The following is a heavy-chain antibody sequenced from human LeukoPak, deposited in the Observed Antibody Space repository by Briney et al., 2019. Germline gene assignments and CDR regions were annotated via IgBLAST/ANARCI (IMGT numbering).Heavy chain of an antibody. V-gene: IGHV3-7*05. CDR2: IKQDGSEK. D-gene: IGHD2-21*02. CDR1: GFTFTSYW. J-gene: IGHJ5*02. CDR3: AREANPPYCVGDCYSGINWFDP. Sequence: GGSLRLSCAASGFTFTSYWMSWVRQAPGKGLEWVANIKQDGSEKYYVDSVKGRFTISRDNAKNSLYLQMNSLRAEDTAVYYCAREANPPYCVGDCYSGINWFDPWGQGTLVTVSS.